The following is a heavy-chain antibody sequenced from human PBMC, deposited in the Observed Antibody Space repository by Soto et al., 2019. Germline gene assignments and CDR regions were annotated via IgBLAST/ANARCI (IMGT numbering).Heavy chain of an antibody. D-gene: IGHD4-17*01. CDR2: ISSSSSYT. J-gene: IGHJ6*02. CDR3: ARDHDYGGNYRGYYYCGMDV. CDR1: GFTFSDYY. V-gene: IGHV3-11*06. Sequence: PGGSLRLSCAASGFTFSDYYMSWIRQAPGKGLEWVSYISSSSSYTNYADSVKGRFTISRDNAKNSLYLQMNSLRAEDTAVYYCARDHDYGGNYRGYYYCGMDVWGQGTTVTVSS.